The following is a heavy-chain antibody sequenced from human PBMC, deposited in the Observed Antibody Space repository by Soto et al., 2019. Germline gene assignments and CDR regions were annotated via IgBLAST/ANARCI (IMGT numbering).Heavy chain of an antibody. CDR3: VVMGNVAVSNPRSFDY. Sequence: QVQLVQSGAEVKKPGSSVKVSCKASGATFSGYAIKWVRQAPGQGLEWLGRIVPIFESLNYAERFQGRVASTADESTTTVYMELTNLTHEDTAVYYCVVMGNVAVSNPRSFDYWGQGTQVTVSS. V-gene: IGHV1-69*18. J-gene: IGHJ4*02. D-gene: IGHD6-19*01. CDR1: GATFSGYA. CDR2: IVPIFESL.